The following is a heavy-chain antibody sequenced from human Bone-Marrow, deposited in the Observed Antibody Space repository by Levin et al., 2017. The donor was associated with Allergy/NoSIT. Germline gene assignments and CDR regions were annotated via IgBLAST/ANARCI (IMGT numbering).Heavy chain of an antibody. J-gene: IGHJ4*02. CDR2: IGTAADS. Sequence: GGSLRLSCAASGFTFSSYDMHWVRQATGRGLEWVSAIGTAADSYYSGSVKGRYTVSRDNAKNSFYLQMNSLRAGDTAVYYCARVALPRYCTSTSCSDSGYYFDYWGQGTLVTVSS. CDR3: ARVALPRYCTSTSCSDSGYYFDY. D-gene: IGHD2-2*01. V-gene: IGHV3-13*04. CDR1: GFTFSSYD.